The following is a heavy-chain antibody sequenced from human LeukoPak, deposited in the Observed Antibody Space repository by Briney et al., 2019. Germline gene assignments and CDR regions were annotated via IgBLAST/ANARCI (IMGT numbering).Heavy chain of an antibody. CDR2: IYYSGST. V-gene: IGHV4-59*12. CDR3: ASYEMATIHY. Sequence: SETLSLTCTVSGGSISNYYWSWIRQPPGKGLEWIGYIYYSGSTNYNPSLKSRVTISVDTSKNQFSLKPSSVTAADTAVYYCASYEMATIHYWGQGTLVTVSS. CDR1: GGSISNYY. D-gene: IGHD5-24*01. J-gene: IGHJ4*02.